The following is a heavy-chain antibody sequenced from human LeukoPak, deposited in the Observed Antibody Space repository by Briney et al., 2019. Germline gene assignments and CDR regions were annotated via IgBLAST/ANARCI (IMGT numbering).Heavy chain of an antibody. Sequence: GASVKVSFKASRYTFTSYDINWVRQATGQGLEWMGWMNPNSGNTGYAQKFQGRVTITRNTSISTAYMELSSLRSEDTAVYYCAISSSWYLFDYWGQGTLVTVSS. J-gene: IGHJ4*02. CDR2: MNPNSGNT. V-gene: IGHV1-8*03. CDR3: AISSSWYLFDY. CDR1: RYTFTSYD. D-gene: IGHD6-13*01.